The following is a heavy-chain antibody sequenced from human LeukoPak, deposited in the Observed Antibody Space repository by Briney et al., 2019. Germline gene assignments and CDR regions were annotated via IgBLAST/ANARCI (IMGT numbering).Heavy chain of an antibody. V-gene: IGHV1-8*03. Sequence: GASVKVSCKASGYTFTSYDINWVRQATGQGLEWMGWMNPNSGNTGYAQKFQGRVTITRNTSMSTAYMELSSLRSEDTAVYYCARELGSCSSTSCEFDYWGQGTLVTVSS. CDR1: GYTFTSYD. D-gene: IGHD2-2*01. CDR3: ARELGSCSSTSCEFDY. CDR2: MNPNSGNT. J-gene: IGHJ4*02.